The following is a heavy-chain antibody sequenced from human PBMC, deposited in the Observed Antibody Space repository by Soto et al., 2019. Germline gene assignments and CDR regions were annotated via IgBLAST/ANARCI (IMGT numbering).Heavy chain of an antibody. J-gene: IGHJ4*02. D-gene: IGHD3-3*01. CDR1: GYTFTSYG. CDR3: ATGYDFWSGYSYYFGY. Sequence: ASVKVSCKASGYTFTSYGISWVRQAPGQGVEWMGWMSAYNGNTNDAQKLQGRVTMTTDTSTSTAYMELRSLRSDDTAVYYCATGYDFWSGYSYYFGYWGQGTLVTVSS. CDR2: MSAYNGNT. V-gene: IGHV1-18*01.